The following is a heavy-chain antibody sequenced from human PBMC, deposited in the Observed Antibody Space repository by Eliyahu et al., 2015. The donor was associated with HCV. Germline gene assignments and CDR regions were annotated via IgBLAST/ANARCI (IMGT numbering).Heavy chain of an antibody. CDR2: INXSGST. CDR3: ARGLPYSSAWYGGGLEWFDP. V-gene: IGHV4-34*01. J-gene: IGHJ5*02. CDR1: GGSFSGYS. D-gene: IGHD6-19*01. Sequence: QVQLQQWGAGLLKPSETLSLTCAVYGGSFSGYSWSWIRQPPGKGLEWIGEINXSGSTNYNPSLRSRATISVDTSNNQFSLKLSSVTAADTAVYYCARGLPYSSAWYGGGLEWFDPWGQGTLVTVSS.